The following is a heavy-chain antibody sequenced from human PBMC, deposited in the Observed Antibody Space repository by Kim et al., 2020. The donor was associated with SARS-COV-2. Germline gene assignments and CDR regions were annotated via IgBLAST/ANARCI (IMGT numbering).Heavy chain of an antibody. D-gene: IGHD1-26*01. V-gene: IGHV4-34*01. J-gene: IGHJ4*02. Sequence: YNPSLKSRVTISVDTSKNQFSLKLSSVTAADTAVYYCARGGSGELREIDYWSQGTLVTVSS. CDR3: ARGGSGELREIDY.